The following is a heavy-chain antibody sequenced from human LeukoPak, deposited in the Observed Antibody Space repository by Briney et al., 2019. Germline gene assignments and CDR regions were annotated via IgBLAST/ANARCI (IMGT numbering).Heavy chain of an antibody. J-gene: IGHJ4*02. CDR3: ARGGSFGAYFDY. CDR1: GYTFTSYY. D-gene: IGHD3-16*01. V-gene: IGHV1-46*01. CDR2: INPSGGST. Sequence: ASVKVSCKASGYTFTSYYMHWVRQAPGQGPEWMGIINPSGGSTSYAQKFQGRVTMTRDTSTSTVYMELSSPRSEDTAVYYCARGGSFGAYFDYWGQGTLVTVSS.